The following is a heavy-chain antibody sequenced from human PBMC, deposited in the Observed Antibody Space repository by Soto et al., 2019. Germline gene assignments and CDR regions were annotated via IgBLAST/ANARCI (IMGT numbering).Heavy chain of an antibody. CDR1: GGTFSSYA. J-gene: IGHJ6*02. V-gene: IGHV1-69*13. D-gene: IGHD6-19*01. CDR2: IIPIFGTA. Sequence: SVKVSFKASGGTFSSYAISWVRQAPGQGLEWMGGIIPIFGTANYAQKFQGRVTITADESTSTAYMELSSLRSEDTAVYYCANVEQWHGYYYYGMDVWGQATTVTVSS. CDR3: ANVEQWHGYYYYGMDV.